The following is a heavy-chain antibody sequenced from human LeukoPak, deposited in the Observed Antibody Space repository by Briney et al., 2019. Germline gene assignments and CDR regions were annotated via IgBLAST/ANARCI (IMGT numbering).Heavy chain of an antibody. J-gene: IGHJ5*02. D-gene: IGHD3-22*01. V-gene: IGHV4-39*07. CDR1: GGSISSSSYY. CDR3: ARVGPPTYYYDSSGSNWFDP. CDR2: IYYSGST. Sequence: SETLSLTCTVSGGSISSSSYYWGWIRQPPGKGLEWIGSIYYSGSTYYNPSPKSRVTISVDTSKNQFSLKLSSVTAADTAVYYCARVGPPTYYYDSSGSNWFDPWGQGTLVTVSS.